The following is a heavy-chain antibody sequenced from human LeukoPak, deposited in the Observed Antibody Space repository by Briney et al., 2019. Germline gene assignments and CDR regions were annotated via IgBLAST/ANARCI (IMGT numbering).Heavy chain of an antibody. J-gene: IGHJ4*02. CDR2: INSGGSTI. CDR3: ARKYGGYADY. D-gene: IGHD5-12*01. Sequence: GSLRLSCAASGFTFSSYEMNWVRQAPGKGLEWVSYINSGGSTIYYADSVKGRFTISRDNAKNSLYLQMNSLRDEDTAVYYCARKYGGYADYWGQGTLVTVSS. V-gene: IGHV3-48*03. CDR1: GFTFSSYE.